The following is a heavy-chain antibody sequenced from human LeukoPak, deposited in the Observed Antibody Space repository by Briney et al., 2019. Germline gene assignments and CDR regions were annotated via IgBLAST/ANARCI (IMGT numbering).Heavy chain of an antibody. CDR2: ISSSSSYI. D-gene: IGHD3-22*01. J-gene: IGHJ4*02. CDR1: GFTFSSYS. CDR3: ARDPDTYYYDSSGYYRYFDY. Sequence: GGSLRLSCAASGFTFSSYSMNWVRQAPGKGLEWVSSISSSSSYIYYADSVKGRFTISRDNAKNSLYLQMNSLRAEDTAVYYCARDPDTYYYDSSGYYRYFDYWGQGTLVTVSS. V-gene: IGHV3-21*01.